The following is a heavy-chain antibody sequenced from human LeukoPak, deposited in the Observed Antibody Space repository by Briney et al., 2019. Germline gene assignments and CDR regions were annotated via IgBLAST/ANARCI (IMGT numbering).Heavy chain of an antibody. J-gene: IGHJ4*02. CDR3: ARRVGSSDCFDY. Sequence: SETLSLTCTVSGYSISSGYYWDWIRQPPGKGLEWIGTLSHSGSSYYNPSLKSRVTISVDTSKNQFSLNLSSVTAADTAVFYCARRVGSSDCFDYWGQGTLVTVSS. D-gene: IGHD6-6*01. V-gene: IGHV4-38-2*02. CDR2: LSHSGSS. CDR1: GYSISSGYY.